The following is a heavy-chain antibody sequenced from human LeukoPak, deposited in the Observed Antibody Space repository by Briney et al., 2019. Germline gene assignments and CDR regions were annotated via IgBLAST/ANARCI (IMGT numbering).Heavy chain of an antibody. D-gene: IGHD3-3*01. V-gene: IGHV4-38-2*01. Sequence: SETLSLTCAVSGYSISSGYYWGRIRQPPGKGLEWIGSIYHSGSTYYNPSLKSRVTISVDTSKNQFSLKLSSVTAADTAVYYCATPSDFWGAYAFDIWGQGTMVTVSS. CDR1: GYSISSGYY. CDR2: IYHSGST. J-gene: IGHJ3*02. CDR3: ATPSDFWGAYAFDI.